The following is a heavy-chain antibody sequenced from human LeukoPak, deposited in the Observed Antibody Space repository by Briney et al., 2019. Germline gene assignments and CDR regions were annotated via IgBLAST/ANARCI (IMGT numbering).Heavy chain of an antibody. CDR3: ARRAGGYSHPYDY. CDR1: GFTFSDPY. D-gene: IGHD4-23*01. CDR2: IYSGGTT. Sequence: GGSLRLSCEASGFTFSDPYMSWVRQAPGKGLEWVSLIYSGGTTYYADSVKGRFTISRDNSKNTLYLQMNSLRAEDTAVYYCARRAGGYSHPYDYWGQGILVTVSS. V-gene: IGHV3-53*01. J-gene: IGHJ4*02.